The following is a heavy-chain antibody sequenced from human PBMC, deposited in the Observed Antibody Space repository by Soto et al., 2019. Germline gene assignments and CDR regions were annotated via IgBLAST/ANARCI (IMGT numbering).Heavy chain of an antibody. D-gene: IGHD6-13*01. V-gene: IGHV1-18*04. J-gene: IGHJ4*02. Sequence: QVQLVQSGAEVKKPGASVKVSCKASGYTFTSYGISWVRQAPGQGLEWMGWISAYNGNTNYAQKLQGRVTMTTDTSMSTAYMELRSLGSDDSAVYYCARDWGSTIAEPRFDYWGQRTIVTVST. CDR3: ARDWGSTIAEPRFDY. CDR1: GYTFTSYG. CDR2: ISAYNGNT.